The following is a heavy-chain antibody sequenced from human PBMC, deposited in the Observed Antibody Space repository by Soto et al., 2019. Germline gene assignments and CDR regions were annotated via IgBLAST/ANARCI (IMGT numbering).Heavy chain of an antibody. Sequence: PGGSLRLSCAASGFTFSSYAMHWVRQAPGKGLEWVAVISYDGSNKYYADSVKGRFTISRDNSKNTLYLQMNSLRAEDTAVYYCARDRAIIERWLQSAYYYYYGMDVWGQGTTVTVSS. V-gene: IGHV3-30-3*01. J-gene: IGHJ6*02. CDR1: GFTFSSYA. CDR3: ARDRAIIERWLQSAYYYYYGMDV. D-gene: IGHD5-12*01. CDR2: ISYDGSNK.